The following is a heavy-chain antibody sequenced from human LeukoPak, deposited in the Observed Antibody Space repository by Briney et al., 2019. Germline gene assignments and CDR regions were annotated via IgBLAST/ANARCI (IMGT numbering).Heavy chain of an antibody. Sequence: PGRSLRLSCEASGFSLGDYAMHWVRQIPEKVLEWVSGITWDSGTIDYAGSVRGRFTISRDNAKNSLYLQMNTLRPEDTAIYCCAKGKSIASLWYMDVWGKGTTVIVSS. CDR3: AKGKSIASLWYMDV. CDR1: GFSLGDYA. V-gene: IGHV3-9*01. J-gene: IGHJ6*03. CDR2: ITWDSGTI. D-gene: IGHD2-2*01.